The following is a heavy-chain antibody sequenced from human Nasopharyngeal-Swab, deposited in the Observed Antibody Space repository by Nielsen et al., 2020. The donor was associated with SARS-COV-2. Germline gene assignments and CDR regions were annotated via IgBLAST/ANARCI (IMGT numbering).Heavy chain of an antibody. CDR2: ISSSGSTI. J-gene: IGHJ5*02. CDR3: AKPPMGDLRGWFDP. CDR1: GFTFSDYY. D-gene: IGHD3-16*01. Sequence: GGSLRLSCAASGFTFSDYYMSWIRQAPGKGLEWVSYISSSGSTIYYADSVKGRFTISRDNSKKKLYLQMNSLRGDDTAVYYCAKPPMGDLRGWFDPWGQGTLVTVSS. V-gene: IGHV3-11*04.